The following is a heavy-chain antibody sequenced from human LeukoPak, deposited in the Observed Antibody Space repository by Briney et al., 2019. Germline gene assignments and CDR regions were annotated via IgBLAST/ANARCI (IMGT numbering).Heavy chain of an antibody. V-gene: IGHV3-7*01. J-gene: IGHJ4*02. CDR2: INQDGSII. Sequence: LGGSLRLCCAASGFTFSGYWMSWVRQAPGKGLEWVANINQDGSIIHYVDSAKGRFTISRDNAKNSLYLQMNYLRAEDTALYYCSTSDDSSGSDWGQGTLVTVSS. CDR3: STSDDSSGSD. CDR1: GFTFSGYW. D-gene: IGHD3-22*01.